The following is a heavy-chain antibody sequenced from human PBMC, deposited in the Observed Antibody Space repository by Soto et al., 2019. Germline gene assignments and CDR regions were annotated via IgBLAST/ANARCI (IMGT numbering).Heavy chain of an antibody. V-gene: IGHV1-69*13. D-gene: IGHD2-2*01. J-gene: IGHJ6*02. CDR3: ARGYCSSTSCCPYDDGMDV. Sequence: SVKVSCKASGGTFSSYAISWVRQAPGQGLEWMGGIIPIFGTANYAQKFQGRVTITADESTSTAYMELSSLRSEDTAVYYCARGYCSSTSCCPYDDGMDVWAQGTTVPV. CDR2: IIPIFGTA. CDR1: GGTFSSYA.